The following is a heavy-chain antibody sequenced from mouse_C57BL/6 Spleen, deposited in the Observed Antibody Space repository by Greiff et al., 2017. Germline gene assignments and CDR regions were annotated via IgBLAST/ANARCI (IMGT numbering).Heavy chain of an antibody. Sequence: VQLQQSGAELVKPGASVKLSCTASGYTINDYYMHWVKQRPEQGLEWIGRIDPESGDTNYTPKFQGKATITADKSSNTAYLQLSSLTSEDAAVYFCASGYVDYAMDYWGQGTSVTVSS. CDR2: IDPESGDT. CDR1: GYTINDYY. V-gene: IGHV14-2*01. CDR3: ASGYVDYAMDY. J-gene: IGHJ4*01. D-gene: IGHD2-14*01.